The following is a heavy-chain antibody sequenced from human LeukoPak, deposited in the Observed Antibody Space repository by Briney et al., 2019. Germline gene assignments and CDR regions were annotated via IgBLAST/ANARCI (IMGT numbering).Heavy chain of an antibody. CDR2: IYYSGST. V-gene: IGHV4-61*01. CDR3: ARDGDSSGYYRFDY. D-gene: IGHD3-22*01. CDR1: GGSVSSGSYY. J-gene: IGHJ4*02. Sequence: SETLSLTCTVSGGSVSSGSYYWSWIRQPPGKGLEWIGYIYYSGSTNYNPSLKSRVTISVDTSKNQFSLKLSSVTAADTAVYYCARDGDSSGYYRFDYWGQGTLVTVSS.